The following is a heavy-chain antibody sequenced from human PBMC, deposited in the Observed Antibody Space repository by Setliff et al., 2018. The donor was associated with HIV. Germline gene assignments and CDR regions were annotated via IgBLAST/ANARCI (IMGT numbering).Heavy chain of an antibody. CDR1: GFTVSSNY. V-gene: IGHV3-66*02. J-gene: IGHJ5*02. CDR2: IYSGGST. Sequence: PGESLKISCAASGFTVSSNYMSWVRQAPGKGLEWVSVIYSGGSTNYADFVKGRFTISRDSSKNTLDLQMNSLRGEDTAVYYCARVSGYGLRGFDPWGQGTLVTVSS. D-gene: IGHD5-12*01. CDR3: ARVSGYGLRGFDP.